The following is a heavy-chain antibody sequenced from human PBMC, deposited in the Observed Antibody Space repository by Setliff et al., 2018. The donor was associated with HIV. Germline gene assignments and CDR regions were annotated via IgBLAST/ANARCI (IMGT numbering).Heavy chain of an antibody. CDR2: IYTTERI. V-gene: IGHV4-59*11. Sequence: SETLSLTCSFSGGSISGHYWSWIRQTPGKGLEWIATIYTTERISYNPSLRSRVTISVETSQNLFSLRLRSVTAADTGAYYCARPGSSSYYYAMDVWGLGTTVTVSS. D-gene: IGHD3-10*01. J-gene: IGHJ6*02. CDR1: GGSISGHY. CDR3: ARPGSSSYYYAMDV.